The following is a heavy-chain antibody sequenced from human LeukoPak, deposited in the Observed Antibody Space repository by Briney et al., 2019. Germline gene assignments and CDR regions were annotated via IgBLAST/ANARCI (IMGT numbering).Heavy chain of an antibody. J-gene: IGHJ4*02. Sequence: ASVMVSCKVSGYTLTELSMHWVRQAPGKGLEWMGGFDPEDGETIYAQKFQGRVTMTEDTSTDTAYMELSSLRPEDTAVYYCARGRSSRTSRLHPDYWGQGTLVTVSS. V-gene: IGHV1-24*01. CDR3: ARGRSSRTSRLHPDY. CDR1: GYTLTELS. CDR2: FDPEDGET. D-gene: IGHD1/OR15-1a*01.